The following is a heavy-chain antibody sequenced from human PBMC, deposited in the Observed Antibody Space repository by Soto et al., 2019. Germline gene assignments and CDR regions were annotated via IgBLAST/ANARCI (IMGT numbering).Heavy chain of an antibody. CDR2: ISWNSDVK. CDR3: ARDMAHYEFWGHNKRGMEV. CDR1: GVTFEDSV. V-gene: IGHV3-9*01. J-gene: IGHJ6*02. D-gene: IGHD3-3*01. Sequence: SLRLSCEGTGVTFEDSVMQWVRLSPGKCLEWVAGISWNSDVKEYAESVKGRFTISRDNAKKSLYLQMYNLRAEDTAIYYCARDMAHYEFWGHNKRGMEVGGQGNTVTVS.